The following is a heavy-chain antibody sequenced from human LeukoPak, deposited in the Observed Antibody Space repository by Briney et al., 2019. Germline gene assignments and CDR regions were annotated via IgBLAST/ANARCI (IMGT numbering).Heavy chain of an antibody. J-gene: IGHJ4*02. CDR3: ARGSMAGTPYYFTS. CDR2: INPDGSTT. D-gene: IGHD6-19*01. Sequence: GGSLRLSCAASGFTFSRYWIHWVRQAPGKGLEWVSRINPDGSTTTYADSVKGRFTISRDNAKNTVYLQMNSLRADDTAFYHCARGSMAGTPYYFTSWGQGTLVTVSS. V-gene: IGHV3-74*01. CDR1: GFTFSRYW.